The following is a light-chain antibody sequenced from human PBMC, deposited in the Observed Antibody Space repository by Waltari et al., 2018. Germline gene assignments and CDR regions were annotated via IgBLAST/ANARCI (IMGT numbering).Light chain of an antibody. J-gene: IGKJ4*01. CDR3: QQLNSYPPT. CDR2: AAS. Sequence: QLTQSPSSLSASVGDRVTITSRASQGISSFLAWYQQKAGKAPKLLIYAASTLQSGVPSRFSGSGSGTDFTLTISSLQPEDFATYYCQQLNSYPPTFGGGTKVEIK. V-gene: IGKV1-9*01. CDR1: QGISSF.